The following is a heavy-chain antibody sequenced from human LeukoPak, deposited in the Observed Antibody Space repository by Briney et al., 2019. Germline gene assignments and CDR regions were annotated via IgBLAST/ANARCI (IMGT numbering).Heavy chain of an antibody. J-gene: IGHJ4*02. D-gene: IGHD1-14*01. V-gene: IGHV5-51*01. CDR2: IYPGDSDT. CDR1: GYSFTSYW. CDR3: AVNNQSKYSLSGAFDY. Sequence: AGESLKISCKGSGYSFTSYWIGWVRQMPGKGLEWMGIIYPGDSDTRYSPSFQGQVTISADKSISTAYLQWSSLKASDTAMYYCAVNNQSKYSLSGAFDYWGQGTLVTVSS.